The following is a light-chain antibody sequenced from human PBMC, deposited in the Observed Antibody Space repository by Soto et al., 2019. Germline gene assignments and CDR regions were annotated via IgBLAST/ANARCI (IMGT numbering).Light chain of an antibody. J-gene: IGKJ1*01. V-gene: IGKV3-20*01. Sequence: IVLTQSPSTLSLSPGAIATLSCRASQSVSSYLAWYQQKPGQAPRLLIFAASRRATGIPDRFSGGGSGTDFSLTISRLEPEDSAVYYCQQYHRPPRAFGQGTKVDI. CDR2: AAS. CDR3: QQYHRPPRA. CDR1: QSVSSY.